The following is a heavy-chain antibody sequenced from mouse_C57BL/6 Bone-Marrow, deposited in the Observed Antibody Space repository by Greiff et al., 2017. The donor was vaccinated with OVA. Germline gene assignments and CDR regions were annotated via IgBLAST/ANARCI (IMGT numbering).Heavy chain of an antibody. CDR3: ARHVNCYDYAMDY. D-gene: IGHD4-1*01. Sequence: EVQLVESGGDLVKPGGSLKLSCAASGFTFSSYGMSWVRQTPDKRLEWVATISSGGSYTYYPDSVKGRFTISRDNAKNTLYLQMSSLKSEDTAMYYCARHVNCYDYAMDYWGQGTSVTVSS. J-gene: IGHJ4*01. V-gene: IGHV5-6*01. CDR1: GFTFSSYG. CDR2: ISSGGSYT.